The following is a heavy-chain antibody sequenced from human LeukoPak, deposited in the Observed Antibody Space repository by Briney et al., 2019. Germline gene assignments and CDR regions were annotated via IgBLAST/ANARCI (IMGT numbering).Heavy chain of an antibody. V-gene: IGHV3-9*01. D-gene: IGHD6-13*01. J-gene: IGHJ6*02. CDR2: ISWNSGSI. CDR3: AKDNGYYGMDV. Sequence: PGGSLRLSCAASGFTFDDYAMHWVRQAPGQGMEWDSGISWNSGSIGYADSVKGRFTISRDNAKNSLYLQMNSLRAEDPALYYCAKDNGYYGMDVWGQGTTVTVSS. CDR1: GFTFDDYA.